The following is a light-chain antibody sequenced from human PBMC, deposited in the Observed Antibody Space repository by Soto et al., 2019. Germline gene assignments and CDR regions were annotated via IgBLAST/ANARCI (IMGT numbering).Light chain of an antibody. Sequence: DIQMTQSPSTLSASVGDRVTITCRASQSVSDWLAWYQQKPGKAPKVLISGASSLDSGVPSRFSGSGSGTDFTLTISSLQPDDFATYYCQQYNGYPWTFGQGTKVEIK. CDR1: QSVSDW. CDR3: QQYNGYPWT. CDR2: GAS. V-gene: IGKV1-5*01. J-gene: IGKJ1*01.